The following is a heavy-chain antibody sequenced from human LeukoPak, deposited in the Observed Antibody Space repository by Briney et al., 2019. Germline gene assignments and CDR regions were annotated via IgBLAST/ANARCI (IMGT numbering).Heavy chain of an antibody. D-gene: IGHD6-19*01. CDR3: ARWDGSDWAFGS. Sequence: PSETLSLTCTVSGGSINSGGYDWSWIRQSPGKGLEWIGFIAHTGVTSYRSSLKSRVTISIDTSKNQLSLELTSVTAADTAVYYCARWDGSDWAFGSWGPGTLVTVSS. V-gene: IGHV4-61*08. CDR2: IAHTGVT. J-gene: IGHJ4*02. CDR1: GGSINSGGYD.